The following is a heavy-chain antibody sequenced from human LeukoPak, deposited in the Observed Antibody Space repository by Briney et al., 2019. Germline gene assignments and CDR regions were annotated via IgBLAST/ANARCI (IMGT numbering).Heavy chain of an antibody. V-gene: IGHV4-59*01. Sequence: PSDPLSLTCTVCGGSISSYYWRWIRQPPARGLEGIGYIYHSGSTNYNPSLKSRVTISVDTSKNQFSLKLSSVTAADTAVYYCARERVGSSGPGKESWGMDVWGQGTTVTVSS. J-gene: IGHJ6*02. D-gene: IGHD3-22*01. CDR1: GGSISSYY. CDR3: ARERVGSSGPGKESWGMDV. CDR2: IYHSGST.